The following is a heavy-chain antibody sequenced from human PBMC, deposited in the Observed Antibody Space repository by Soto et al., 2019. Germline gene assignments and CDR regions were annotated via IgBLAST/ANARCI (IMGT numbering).Heavy chain of an antibody. V-gene: IGHV4-31*03. D-gene: IGHD3-16*01. CDR1: GGSISGAAYY. J-gene: IGHJ5*02. CDR2: IYYTGTT. CDR3: ARDTGFYGGYNGFDP. Sequence: QVQLQESGPGLLKPSQTLSLTCTVSGGSISGAAYYWSWIRHLPGKGLEWIGYIYYTGTTYYRPSLESRVTISLDTTKNQFSLKLTSVTAADTAVYYWARDTGFYGGYNGFDPWGQGTLVTVSS.